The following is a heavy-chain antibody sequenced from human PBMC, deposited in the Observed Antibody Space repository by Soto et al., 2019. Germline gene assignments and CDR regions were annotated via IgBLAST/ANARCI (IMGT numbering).Heavy chain of an antibody. J-gene: IGHJ4*02. CDR1: GFSFSRSA. Sequence: GGSLRLSCAASGFSFSRSAMHWVRQAPGKGLEYVSGISSNGGSTYYANSVKGRFTISRDNSKNTLYLQMGSLRAEDMAVYYCARGETYYDYSWGSYRFSYFDYWGQGTLVTVSS. CDR2: ISSNGGST. D-gene: IGHD3-16*02. CDR3: ARGETYYDYSWGSYRFSYFDY. V-gene: IGHV3-64*01.